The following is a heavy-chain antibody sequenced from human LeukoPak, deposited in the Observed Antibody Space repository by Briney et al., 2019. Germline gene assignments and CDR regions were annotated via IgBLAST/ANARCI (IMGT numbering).Heavy chain of an antibody. CDR2: ISSNGGST. D-gene: IGHD3-10*01. CDR3: VKDGYAYGSVFDY. CDR1: GFTFSNYA. Sequence: GGSLRLSCSASGFTFSNYAMHWVRQAPGKGLEYVSAISSNGGSTYFADSAKGRFTISRDNSKSTLYLQMSSLRAEDTAVYYCVKDGYAYGSVFDYWGQGTLVTVSS. V-gene: IGHV3-64D*06. J-gene: IGHJ4*02.